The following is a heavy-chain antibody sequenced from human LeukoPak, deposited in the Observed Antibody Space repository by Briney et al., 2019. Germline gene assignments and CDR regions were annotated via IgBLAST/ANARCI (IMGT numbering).Heavy chain of an antibody. V-gene: IGHV1-2*02. CDR2: INPNMGGA. CDR3: ARDRGYFDQ. J-gene: IGHJ4*02. Sequence: ASVKVSCKASGYIFTDYYIRWVRQAPGRGLEYMGWINPNMGGANYAQEFQGRVTMTRDTSISTVYMELNRLRSDDSAVYYCARDRGYFDQWGQGTLVTVSS. CDR1: GYIFTDYY.